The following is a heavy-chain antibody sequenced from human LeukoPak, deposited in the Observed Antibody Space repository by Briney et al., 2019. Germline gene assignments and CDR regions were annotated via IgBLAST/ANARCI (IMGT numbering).Heavy chain of an antibody. Sequence: PGGSLRLPCAASGFTFSSYAMSWVRQAPGKGLEWVSAISGSGGSTYYADSVKGRFTISRDNSKNTLYLQMNSLRAEDTAVYYCAKVSVWSGYYSGMDVWGQGTTVTVSS. J-gene: IGHJ6*02. V-gene: IGHV3-23*01. CDR3: AKVSVWSGYYSGMDV. CDR2: ISGSGGST. D-gene: IGHD3-3*01. CDR1: GFTFSSYA.